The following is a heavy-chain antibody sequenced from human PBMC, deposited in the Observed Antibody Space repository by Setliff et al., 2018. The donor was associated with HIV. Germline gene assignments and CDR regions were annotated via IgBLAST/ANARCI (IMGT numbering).Heavy chain of an antibody. CDR3: ARGVLITKRVTQTGGYYYYTDV. J-gene: IGHJ6*03. CDR2: MYSGGNT. V-gene: IGHV4-39*01. D-gene: IGHD2-21*02. CDR1: GDSISSVSYS. Sequence: SETLSLTCTVSGDSISSVSYSWGWIRQPPGKGLEWIGYMYSGGNTYYKPSLKSRVTMSVDSSKNQFSLKVNSVTSADTAVYYWARGVLITKRVTQTGGYYYYTDVWGKGTTVTVSS.